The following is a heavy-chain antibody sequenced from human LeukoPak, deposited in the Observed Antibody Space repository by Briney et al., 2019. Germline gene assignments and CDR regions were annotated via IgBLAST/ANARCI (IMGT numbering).Heavy chain of an antibody. V-gene: IGHV1-2*02. CDR1: GYTFTGYY. J-gene: IGHJ4*02. Sequence: ASVKVSCKASGYTFTGYYMHWVRQAPGQGLEWMGWINGNSGATNYAQKFQGRVTMTRGTSISTVHMELSRLTSDDTAVYFCARGVATTISGYWGQGTRVTVSS. CDR3: ARGVATTISGY. CDR2: INGNSGAT. D-gene: IGHD5-12*01.